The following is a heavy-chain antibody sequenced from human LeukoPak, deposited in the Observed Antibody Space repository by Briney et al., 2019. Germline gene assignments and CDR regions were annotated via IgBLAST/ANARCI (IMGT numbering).Heavy chain of an antibody. D-gene: IGHD6-25*01. CDR1: GFTLSSYS. CDR2: ISSSSSTI. CDR3: SSSEEDY. Sequence: GGSLRLSCAASGFTLSSYSMHWVRQAPEKGLEWVSYISSSSSTIYYADSVKGRFTISRDNAKNSLYLQMNSLRAEDTAVYYCSSSEEDYWGQGTLVTVSS. V-gene: IGHV3-48*04. J-gene: IGHJ4*02.